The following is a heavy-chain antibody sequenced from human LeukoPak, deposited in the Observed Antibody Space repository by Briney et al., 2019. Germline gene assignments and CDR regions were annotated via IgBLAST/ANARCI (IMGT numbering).Heavy chain of an antibody. Sequence: PSQTLSLTCTVSGGSISSGSYYWSWIRQPAGKGLEWIGRIYTSGSTNYNPSLKSRVTISVDTSKKQFSLRLSSVTAADTAVYYCARGSVTGYYDSGSHTSLDIWGQGTMVTVSS. V-gene: IGHV4-61*02. CDR1: GGSISSGSYY. D-gene: IGHD3-10*01. CDR3: ARGSVTGYYDSGSHTSLDI. CDR2: IYTSGST. J-gene: IGHJ3*02.